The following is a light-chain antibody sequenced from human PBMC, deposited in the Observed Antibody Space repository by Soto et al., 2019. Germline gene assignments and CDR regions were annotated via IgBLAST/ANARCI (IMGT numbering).Light chain of an antibody. CDR3: LQHTYIWS. Sequence: DIQMTQSPSSLSASVGDRVTITCRASQSTRNNLNWYQQKPGKAPNLLIYAASSLPSGVPSRFSGTGSGTEFILTITNRQPEDFATYYCLQHTYIWSFGQGTKVDIK. V-gene: IGKV1-17*02. CDR2: AAS. CDR1: QSTRNN. J-gene: IGKJ1*01.